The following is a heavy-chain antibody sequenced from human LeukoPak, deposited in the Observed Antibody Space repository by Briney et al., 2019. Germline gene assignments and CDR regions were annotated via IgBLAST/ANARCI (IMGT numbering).Heavy chain of an antibody. CDR2: ISGSGGST. V-gene: IGHV3-23*01. CDR1: GFTFSSYA. CDR3: AKAPSLYSYGNRVDY. D-gene: IGHD5-18*01. J-gene: IGHJ4*02. Sequence: PGGSLRLPCAASGFTFSSYAMSWVRQAPGKGLEWVSAISGSGGSTYYADSVKGRFTISRDNSKNTLYLQMNSLRAEDTAVYYCAKAPSLYSYGNRVDYWGQGTLVTVSS.